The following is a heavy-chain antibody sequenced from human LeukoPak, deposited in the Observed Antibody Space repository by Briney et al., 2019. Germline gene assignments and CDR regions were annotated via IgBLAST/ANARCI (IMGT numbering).Heavy chain of an antibody. V-gene: IGHV1-69*01. CDR2: IIPIFGTA. CDR3: ARVLSQPAYYFDY. J-gene: IGHJ4*02. Sequence: SVKVSCKASGGTFSSYAISWGRQAPGQGLEWMGGIIPIFGTANYAQKFQGRVTITADESTSTAYMELSSLRSEDTAVYYCARVLSQPAYYFDYWGQGTLVTVSS. D-gene: IGHD2-2*01. CDR1: GGTFSSYA.